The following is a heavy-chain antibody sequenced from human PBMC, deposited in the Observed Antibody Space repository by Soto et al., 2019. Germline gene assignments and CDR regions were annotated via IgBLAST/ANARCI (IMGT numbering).Heavy chain of an antibody. CDR1: GFTFSSYS. V-gene: IGHV3-21*01. CDR3: ARGLRRRDYYGMDV. CDR2: ISSSSSYI. J-gene: IGHJ6*02. Sequence: PGGSLRLSCAASGFTFSSYSMNWVRQAPGKGLEWVSSISSSSSYIYYADSVKGRFTISRDNAKNSLYLQMNSLRAEDTAVYYCARGLRRRDYYGMDVWGQGTTVTVSS. D-gene: IGHD4-17*01.